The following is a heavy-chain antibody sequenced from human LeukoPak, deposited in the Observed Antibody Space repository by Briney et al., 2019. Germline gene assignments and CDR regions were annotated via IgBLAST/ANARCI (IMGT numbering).Heavy chain of an antibody. V-gene: IGHV1-2*02. D-gene: IGHD2-2*01. J-gene: IGHJ5*02. CDR3: AREEYGFDP. Sequence: VASVKVSFKASGYTFTGYYMHWVRQAPGQGLEWMGWINPKSGGTNYAQKFQGRVTMTRDTSTHTAYMELSRLRSDDTAVYYCAREEYGFDPWGQGTLVTVSS. CDR1: GYTFTGYY. CDR2: INPKSGGT.